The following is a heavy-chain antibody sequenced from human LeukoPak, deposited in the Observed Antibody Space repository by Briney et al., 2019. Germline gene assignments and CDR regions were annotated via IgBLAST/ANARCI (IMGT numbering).Heavy chain of an antibody. CDR1: GFTLSSYW. Sequence: GGSLRLSCAASGFTLSSYWMHWVRQAPGKGLVWVSRINTDGSSTSYADSVKGRFTISRDNAKNTLYLQMNSLRAEDTAVYYCARVPRSYCSSTSCHDWFDPWGQGTLVTVSS. J-gene: IGHJ5*02. V-gene: IGHV3-74*01. D-gene: IGHD2-2*01. CDR2: INTDGSST. CDR3: ARVPRSYCSSTSCHDWFDP.